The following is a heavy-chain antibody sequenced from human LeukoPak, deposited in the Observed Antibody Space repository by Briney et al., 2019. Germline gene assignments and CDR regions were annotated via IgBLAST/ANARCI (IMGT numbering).Heavy chain of an antibody. CDR2: INPNSGGT. Sequence: GASVKVSCKASGYTFTGYYMHWVRQAPGQGLEWMGWINPNSGGTNYAQKFQGRVTMTRDTSISTAYMELSRLRSDDTAVYYCARDIVVVVAATGGVGFDYWGQGTLVTVSS. J-gene: IGHJ4*02. D-gene: IGHD2-15*01. V-gene: IGHV1-2*02. CDR1: GYTFTGYY. CDR3: ARDIVVVVAATGGVGFDY.